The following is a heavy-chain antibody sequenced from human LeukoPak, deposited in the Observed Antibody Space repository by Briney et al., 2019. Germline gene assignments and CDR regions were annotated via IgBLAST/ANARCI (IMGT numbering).Heavy chain of an antibody. CDR2: IRYDGSNK. V-gene: IGHV3-30*02. CDR3: AKDRGYTYGSGGDY. J-gene: IGHJ4*02. Sequence: GGSLRLSCAASGFTFSSYGMHWVRQAPGKGLEWVAFIRYDGSNKYYADSVKGRFTISRGNSKNTLYLQMNSLRAEDTAVYYCAKDRGYTYGSGGDYWGQGTLVTVSS. D-gene: IGHD5-18*01. CDR1: GFTFSSYG.